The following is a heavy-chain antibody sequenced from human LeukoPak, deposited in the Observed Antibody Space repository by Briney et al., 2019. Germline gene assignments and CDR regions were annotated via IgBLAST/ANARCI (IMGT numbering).Heavy chain of an antibody. D-gene: IGHD2-15*01. Sequence: GSLRPSCAASGITFNNPSLRLGRPAPGEGLGLVSGINGNGASTYYSNSVKGRFTISRDNSMNTLYLQMSSLRAEDTAVYYCAKDQGYYYLDYWGQGTPVTVSS. CDR3: AKDQGYYYLDY. CDR2: INGNGAST. J-gene: IGHJ4*02. V-gene: IGHV3-23*01. CDR1: GITFNNPS.